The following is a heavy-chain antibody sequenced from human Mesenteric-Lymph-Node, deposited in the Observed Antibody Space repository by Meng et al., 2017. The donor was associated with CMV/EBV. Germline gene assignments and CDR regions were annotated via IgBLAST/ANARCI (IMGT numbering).Heavy chain of an antibody. CDR2: INSDGSST. J-gene: IGHJ3*02. CDR1: GFTFRSYW. CDR3: ARAKRVDPSDFWSGYDAFDI. V-gene: IGHV3-74*01. D-gene: IGHD3-3*01. Sequence: LTGAASGFTFRSYWMHWVRQAPGKGLVWVSRINSDGSSTNYADSVKGQFTISRDNAKNTLYLQMNSLTAEDTAVYYCARAKRVDPSDFWSGYDAFDIWGQGTMVTVSS.